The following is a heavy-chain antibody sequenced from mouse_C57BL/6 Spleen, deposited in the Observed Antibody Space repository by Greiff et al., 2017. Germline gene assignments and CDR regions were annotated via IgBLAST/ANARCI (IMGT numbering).Heavy chain of an antibody. CDR2: IYPADSET. J-gene: IGHJ2*01. V-gene: IGHV1-61*01. CDR1: GYTFTSYW. Sequence: VQLQQPGAELVRPGSSVKLSCKASGYTFTSYWMDWVKQRPGQGLEWIGNIYPADSETHYNQKFKDKATLTVDKSSSTAYMQLSSLTSEDSAVYDCARPEYYGSSYVDDYWGQGTTLTVSS. D-gene: IGHD1-1*01. CDR3: ARPEYYGSSYVDDY.